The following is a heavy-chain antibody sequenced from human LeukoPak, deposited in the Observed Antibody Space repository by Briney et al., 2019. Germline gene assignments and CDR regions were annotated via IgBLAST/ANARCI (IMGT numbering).Heavy chain of an antibody. D-gene: IGHD1-1*01. Sequence: SETLSLTCIVSGGSISSYYWSWIRQPPGKGLVWIGYIYYNGSTNYNPSLKSRVTISVDTSKNQFSLKLSSVTAADTAVYYCARVSWSPGTSYYYMDVWGKGTTVTVSS. CDR1: GGSISSYY. CDR3: ARVSWSPGTSYYYMDV. CDR2: IYYNGST. V-gene: IGHV4-59*01. J-gene: IGHJ6*03.